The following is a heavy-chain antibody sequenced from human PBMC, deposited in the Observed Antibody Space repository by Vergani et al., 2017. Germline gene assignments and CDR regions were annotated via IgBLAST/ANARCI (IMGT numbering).Heavy chain of an antibody. Sequence: VQLVESGGGLVQPGRSLRLSCAASGFTFDDYAMHWVRQAPGKGLEWVSGISWNSGSIGYADSVKGRFTISRDNAKNSLYLQMNSLRAEDTAVYYCATGSSSIYYFDYWGQGTLVTVSS. J-gene: IGHJ4*02. D-gene: IGHD6-13*01. CDR2: ISWNSGSI. CDR3: ATGSSSIYYFDY. V-gene: IGHV3-9*01. CDR1: GFTFDDYA.